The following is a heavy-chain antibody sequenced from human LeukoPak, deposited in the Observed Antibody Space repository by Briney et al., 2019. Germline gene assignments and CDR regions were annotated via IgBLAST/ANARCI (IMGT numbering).Heavy chain of an antibody. CDR2: IFYSANT. D-gene: IGHD3-9*01. CDR3: ARHGILGSSNCYFDV. J-gene: IGHJ2*01. CDR1: GDPISIRSYY. V-gene: IGHV4-39*01. Sequence: SETLSLTCSVSGDPISIRSYYWGWIRQPPEKGLEWIGTIFYSANTYYNPSLKSRLTMSVDTSKNQFSLKLDSVTAADTAVYYCARHGILGSSNCYFDVWGRGTLVAVSS.